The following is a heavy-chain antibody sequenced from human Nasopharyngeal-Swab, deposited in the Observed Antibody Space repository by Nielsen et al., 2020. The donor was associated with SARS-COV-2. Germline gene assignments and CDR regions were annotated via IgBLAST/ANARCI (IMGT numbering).Heavy chain of an antibody. CDR3: ARDRRPTDWDYYYGMDV. CDR1: GFTFSSYG. CDR2: IRYDGSNK. Sequence: GGSLRLSCAASGFTFSSYGMHWVRQAPGKGLEWVAFIRYDGSNKYYADSVKGRFTISRDNSKNTLYLQMNSLRAEDTAVYYCARDRRPTDWDYYYGMDVWGQGTTVTVSS. D-gene: IGHD3/OR15-3a*01. J-gene: IGHJ6*02. V-gene: IGHV3-30*02.